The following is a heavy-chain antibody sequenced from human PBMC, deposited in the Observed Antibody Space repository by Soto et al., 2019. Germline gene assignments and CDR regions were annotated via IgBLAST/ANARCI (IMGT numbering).Heavy chain of an antibody. Sequence: GGSLRLSCAASGFTFSSYAMSLVRQAPGKGLEWVSGISGSGDSTYYADSVKGRFTISRDNSKNTLYLQMNSLRAEDTAVYYCARDLGSGWYPFDYWGQGTLVTVSS. CDR1: GFTFSSYA. J-gene: IGHJ4*02. V-gene: IGHV3-23*01. D-gene: IGHD6-19*01. CDR2: ISGSGDST. CDR3: ARDLGSGWYPFDY.